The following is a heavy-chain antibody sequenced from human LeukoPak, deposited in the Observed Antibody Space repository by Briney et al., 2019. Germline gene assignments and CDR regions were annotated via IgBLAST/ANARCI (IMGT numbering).Heavy chain of an antibody. CDR1: GFTFDDYG. Sequence: PGRSLRLSCAASGFTFDDYGMSWVRQAPGKGLEWVSGINSNGGSAGYADSVKGRFTISRDNSKNILYLQMNSLRADDTAVYYCAKVSESNYDILTGYYTPYYFDYWGQGTLVTVSS. D-gene: IGHD3-9*01. J-gene: IGHJ4*02. V-gene: IGHV3-20*04. CDR3: AKVSESNYDILTGYYTPYYFDY. CDR2: INSNGGSA.